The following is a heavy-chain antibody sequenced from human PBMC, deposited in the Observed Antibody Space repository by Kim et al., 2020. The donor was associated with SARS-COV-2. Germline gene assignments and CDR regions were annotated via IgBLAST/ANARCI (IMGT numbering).Heavy chain of an antibody. D-gene: IGHD5-12*01. J-gene: IGHJ4*02. CDR1: GFTVSSNY. Sequence: GGSLRLSCAASGFTVSSNYMSWVRQAPGKGLEWVSVIYSGGSTYYADSVKGRFTISRDNSKNTLSLQMNSLRAEDTAVYYCARNAQHGSGYYESDYWGQGTLVTVSS. CDR3: ARNAQHGSGYYESDY. CDR2: IYSGGST. V-gene: IGHV3-66*01.